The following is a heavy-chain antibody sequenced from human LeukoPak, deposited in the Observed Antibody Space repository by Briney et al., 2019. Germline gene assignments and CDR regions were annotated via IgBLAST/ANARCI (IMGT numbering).Heavy chain of an antibody. CDR2: VSGSGDTT. J-gene: IGHJ4*02. V-gene: IGHV3-23*01. D-gene: IGHD5-18*01. CDR1: GFTFNNYA. Sequence: GGSLRLACAASGFTFNNYAMNWVRQAPGKGLEWVSTVSGSGDTTYYADSVKGRFTISRDNSKNTLYLQMNSLRAEDTAVYYCAKAKTQAMVLPGNYWGQGTLVTVSS. CDR3: AKAKTQAMVLPGNY.